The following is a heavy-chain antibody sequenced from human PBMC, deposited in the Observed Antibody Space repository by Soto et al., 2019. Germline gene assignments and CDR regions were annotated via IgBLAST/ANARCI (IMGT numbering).Heavy chain of an antibody. D-gene: IGHD3-16*01. CDR3: AKLSAFVGGYFDY. J-gene: IGHJ4*02. V-gene: IGHV3-23*01. CDR2: ISGSGGST. Sequence: EVQLLESGGGLVQLGGSLRLSCAASGFTFSSYAMSWVRQAPGKGLEWVSAISGSGGSTYYADSVKGRFTISRDNSKNTLYLQMNSLRAEDTAVYYCAKLSAFVGGYFDYWGQGTLVTVSS. CDR1: GFTFSSYA.